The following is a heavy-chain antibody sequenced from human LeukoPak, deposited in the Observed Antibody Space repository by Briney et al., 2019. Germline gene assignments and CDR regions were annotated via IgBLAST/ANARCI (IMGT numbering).Heavy chain of an antibody. Sequence: PGGSLRLSCAASGFTFSSYAMSWVRQAPGKGLEWVSAISDSGGSTYYTDSVKGRFTISRDNSKNTLYLQMNSLRAEDTAVYYCARARNYCSSTSCHNWFDPWGQGTLVTVSS. V-gene: IGHV3-23*01. D-gene: IGHD2-2*01. CDR3: ARARNYCSSTSCHNWFDP. J-gene: IGHJ5*02. CDR1: GFTFSSYA. CDR2: ISDSGGST.